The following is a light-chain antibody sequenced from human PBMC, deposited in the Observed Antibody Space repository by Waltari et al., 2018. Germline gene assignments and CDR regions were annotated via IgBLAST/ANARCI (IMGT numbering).Light chain of an antibody. CDR3: GSFAVRSTLL. CDR2: EVS. Sequence: QSALTQPASVSGPPGQSITIPCTGSGTDVGGSTYVSWYQQYPGKVPKLLLYEVSNRPSGVSDRFSGSKSGNTAYLTISGLQAEDEADYYCGSFAVRSTLLFGGGTKLTVL. CDR1: GTDVGGSTY. V-gene: IGLV2-14*01. J-gene: IGLJ2*01.